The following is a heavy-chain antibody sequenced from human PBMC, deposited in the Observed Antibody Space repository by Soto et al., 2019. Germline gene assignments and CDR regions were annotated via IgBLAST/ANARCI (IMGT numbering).Heavy chain of an antibody. Sequence: TLSLTCTVSGGSISSGGYYWSWIRQHPGKGLEWIGYIYYSGSTYYNPSLKSRVTISVDTSKNQSSLKLSSVTAADTAVYYCARLGAYYQSLDPWGPGTLVTVSS. J-gene: IGHJ5*02. CDR1: GGSISSGGYY. CDR2: IYYSGST. V-gene: IGHV4-31*03. D-gene: IGHD2-21*01. CDR3: ARLGAYYQSLDP.